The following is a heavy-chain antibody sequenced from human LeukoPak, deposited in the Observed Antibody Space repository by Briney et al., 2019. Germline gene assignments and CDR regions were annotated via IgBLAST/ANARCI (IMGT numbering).Heavy chain of an antibody. Sequence: SRTLSLTCDISGDTVSSNSAAWNWIRQSPSRGLEWLGRTYYGSKWYYDYAVSVKSRRTISPDTSKNQFSLQLNSVTADDTAVYYCARGFALDFWGQGTMVTVSS. V-gene: IGHV6-1*01. CDR2: TYYGSKWYY. CDR3: ARGFALDF. CDR1: GDTVSSNSAA. J-gene: IGHJ3*01.